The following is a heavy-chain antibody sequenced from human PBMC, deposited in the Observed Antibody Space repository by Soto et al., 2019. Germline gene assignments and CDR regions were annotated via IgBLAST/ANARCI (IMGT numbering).Heavy chain of an antibody. J-gene: IGHJ4*02. V-gene: IGHV4-39*01. Sequence: QLQLQESGPGLVKPSETLSLTCTVSGGSISSSSYYWGWIRQPPGKGLEWIGSLYYSGSTYYNPALKGGVTISVDTSKNLFSLKPSSVTAADTAVYYCVGSGYSPFDYWGQGTLVTVSS. CDR1: GGSISSSSYY. D-gene: IGHD3-22*01. CDR2: LYYSGST. CDR3: VGSGYSPFDY.